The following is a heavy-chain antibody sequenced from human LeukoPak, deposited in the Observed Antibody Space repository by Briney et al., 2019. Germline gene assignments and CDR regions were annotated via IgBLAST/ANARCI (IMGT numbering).Heavy chain of an antibody. CDR3: AKATPDCSSTSCYWHYYYMDV. V-gene: IGHV3-30*02. Sequence: GGSLRLSCAASGFTFSSYGMHWVRQAPGKGLEWVAFIRYDGSNKYYADSVKGRFTISRDNSKNTLYLQMNSLRAEDTAVYYCAKATPDCSSTSCYWHYYYMDVWGKGTTVTVSS. CDR1: GFTFSSYG. J-gene: IGHJ6*03. CDR2: IRYDGSNK. D-gene: IGHD2-2*01.